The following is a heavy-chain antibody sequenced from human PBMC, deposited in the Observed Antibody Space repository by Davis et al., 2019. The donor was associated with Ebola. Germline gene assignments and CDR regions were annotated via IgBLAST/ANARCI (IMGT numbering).Heavy chain of an antibody. CDR3: AKWADCSSTSCLDYYGMDV. D-gene: IGHD2-2*01. CDR2: ISSSGSTI. V-gene: IGHV3-48*03. CDR1: GFTFSSYE. Sequence: GGSLRLSCAASGFTFSSYEMNWVRQAPGKGLEWVSYISSSGSTIYYADSVKGRFTISRDNSKNTLYLQMNSLRAEDTAVYYCAKWADCSSTSCLDYYGMDVWGQGTTVTVSS. J-gene: IGHJ6*02.